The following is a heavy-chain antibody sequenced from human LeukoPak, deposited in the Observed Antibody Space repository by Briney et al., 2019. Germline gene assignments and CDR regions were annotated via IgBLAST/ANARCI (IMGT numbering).Heavy chain of an antibody. Sequence: GGSLRLSCAASGFTFSSYEMNWVRQAPGKGLEWVSYISSSGSSIYYADSVKGRFTISRDNAKNSLYLQMNSLRAEDTAVYYCARVTRATIFSFDPWGQGTLVTVSS. D-gene: IGHD3-9*01. CDR3: ARVTRATIFSFDP. J-gene: IGHJ5*02. V-gene: IGHV3-48*03. CDR2: ISSSGSSI. CDR1: GFTFSSYE.